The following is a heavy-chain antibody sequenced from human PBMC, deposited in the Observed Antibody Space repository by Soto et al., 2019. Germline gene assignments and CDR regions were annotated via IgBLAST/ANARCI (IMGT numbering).Heavy chain of an antibody. J-gene: IGHJ6*02. CDR3: ATTLTPYYDFWSGYYTWYYYYGMDV. CDR1: GFTFSSYA. CDR2: ISYDGSNK. Sequence: GGSLRLSCAASGFTFSSYAMHWVRQAPGKGLEWVAVISYDGSNKYYADSVKGRFTISRDNSKNTLYLQMNSLRAEDTAVYYCATTLTPYYDFWSGYYTWYYYYGMDVWCQGTTVNVS. D-gene: IGHD3-3*01. V-gene: IGHV3-30-3*01.